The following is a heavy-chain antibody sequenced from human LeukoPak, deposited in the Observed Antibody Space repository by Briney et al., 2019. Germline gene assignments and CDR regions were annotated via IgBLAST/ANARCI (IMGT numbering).Heavy chain of an antibody. D-gene: IGHD5-12*01. J-gene: IGHJ3*02. CDR2: ISGSGGST. Sequence: PGGSLRLSCAASGFTFSSYAMSWVRQAPGKGLEWVSAISGSGGSTYYANSVKGRFTISRDNSKNTLYLQMNSLRAEDTAVYYCAKAERGYVDAFDIWGQGTMVTVSS. CDR1: GFTFSSYA. V-gene: IGHV3-23*01. CDR3: AKAERGYVDAFDI.